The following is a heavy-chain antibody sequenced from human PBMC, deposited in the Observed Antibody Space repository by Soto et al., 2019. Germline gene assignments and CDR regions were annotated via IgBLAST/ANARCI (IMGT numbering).Heavy chain of an antibody. J-gene: IGHJ4*02. CDR3: AKDQGSTLYYFDY. D-gene: IGHD2-2*01. CDR1: GFTFSSYA. Sequence: GGSLRLSCAASGFTFSSYAMHWVRQAPGKGLEWVAVISYDGSNKYYADSVKGRFTISRDNSKNTLYLQMNSLRAEDTAVYYCAKDQGSTLYYFDYWGQGTLVTVSS. V-gene: IGHV3-30-3*01. CDR2: ISYDGSNK.